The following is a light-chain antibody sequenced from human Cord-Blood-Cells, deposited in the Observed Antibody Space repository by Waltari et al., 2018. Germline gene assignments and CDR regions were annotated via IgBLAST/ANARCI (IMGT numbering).Light chain of an antibody. CDR2: RNN. J-gene: IGLJ3*02. CDR3: AAWDDSLSGWV. CDR1: SSNIGSNY. Sequence: QSVLTQPPSASGTPGQRVTISCSGSSSNIGSNYVYWYQQLPGTAPKRRSYRNNRRPSGVQDRFSGSQSGTSDSLAISGLRSEDEADYYCAAWDDSLSGWVFGGGTKLTVL. V-gene: IGLV1-47*01.